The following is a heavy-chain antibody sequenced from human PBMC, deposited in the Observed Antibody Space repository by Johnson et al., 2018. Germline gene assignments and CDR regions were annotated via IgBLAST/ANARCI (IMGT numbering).Heavy chain of an antibody. D-gene: IGHD6-19*01. V-gene: IGHV3-49*05. CDR1: GFNFGDYA. Sequence: EVQLGETGGGLVKPGRSLGLSCTASGFNFGDYAMSWFRQAPGKGLEWVSFIRSKPYGGTREYAASVEGRFTFSRDDSKSIAYLQMNSLTIEDTAVYYCSRNIRSDWHDVFDLWGQGTMVTVSS. CDR3: SRNIRSDWHDVFDL. J-gene: IGHJ3*01. CDR2: IRSKPYGGTR.